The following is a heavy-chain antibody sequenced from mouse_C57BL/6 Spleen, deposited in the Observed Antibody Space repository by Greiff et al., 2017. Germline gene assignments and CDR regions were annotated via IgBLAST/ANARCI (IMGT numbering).Heavy chain of an antibody. CDR3: ARSIYYDYVDYSLDY. V-gene: IGHV1-64*01. J-gene: IGHJ4*01. CDR1: GYTFTSYW. D-gene: IGHD2-4*01. Sequence: QVQLQQPGAELVKPGASVKLSCKASGYTFTSYWMHWVKQRPGQGLEWIGMIHPNSGSTNYNEKFKSKATLTVDKSSSTAYMQLSSLTSEDSAVYYFARSIYYDYVDYSLDYWGQGTSVTVSS. CDR2: IHPNSGST.